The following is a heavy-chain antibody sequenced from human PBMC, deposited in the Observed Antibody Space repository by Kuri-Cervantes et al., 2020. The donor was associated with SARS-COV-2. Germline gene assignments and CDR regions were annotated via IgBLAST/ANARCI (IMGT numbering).Heavy chain of an antibody. V-gene: IGHV1-2*02. Sequence: SVKVSCKASGYTFTGHYMHWVRQAPGQGLEWMGWINPNSGGTNYAQKFQGRVTMTRDTSISTAYMEMSSLRFEDTAVYFCARDVGYGGTSELDITYFDYWGQGTMVTVSS. CDR3: ARDVGYGGTSELDITYFDY. D-gene: IGHD4-23*01. J-gene: IGHJ4*02. CDR1: GYTFTGHY. CDR2: INPNSGGT.